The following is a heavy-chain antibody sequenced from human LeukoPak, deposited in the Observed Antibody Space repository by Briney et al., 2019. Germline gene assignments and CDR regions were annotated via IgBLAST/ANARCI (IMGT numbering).Heavy chain of an antibody. D-gene: IGHD3-3*01. CDR1: GFTFSSYA. CDR3: AKGGQRLRFLEWLFPYFDY. Sequence: GGSLRLSCAASGFTFSSYAMSWVRQAPGKGLEWVSAISGSGGSTYYADSVEGRFTISRDNSKNTLYLQMNSLRAEDTAVYYCAKGGQRLRFLEWLFPYFDYWGQGTLVTVSS. CDR2: ISGSGGST. V-gene: IGHV3-23*01. J-gene: IGHJ4*02.